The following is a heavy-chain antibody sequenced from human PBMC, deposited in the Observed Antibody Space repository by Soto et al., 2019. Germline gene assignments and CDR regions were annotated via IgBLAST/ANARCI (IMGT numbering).Heavy chain of an antibody. J-gene: IGHJ6*03. D-gene: IGHD2-2*01. Sequence: PGGSLRLSCAASGFTFSNAWMSWVRQAPGKGLEWVGRIKSKTDGGTTDYAAPVKGRFTISRDDSKNTLYLQMNSLKTEDTAVYYCTTDVGYCSSTSCYAAYYYYYMDVWGKGTTVTVSS. V-gene: IGHV3-15*01. CDR3: TTDVGYCSSTSCYAAYYYYYMDV. CDR1: GFTFSNAW. CDR2: IKSKTDGGTT.